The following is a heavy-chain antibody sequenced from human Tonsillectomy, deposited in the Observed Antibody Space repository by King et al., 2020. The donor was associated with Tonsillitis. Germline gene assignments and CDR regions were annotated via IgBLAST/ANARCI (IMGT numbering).Heavy chain of an antibody. CDR1: GGTFSSHE. J-gene: IGHJ4*02. D-gene: IGHD3-22*01. CDR2: IIPIIVVG. V-gene: IGHV1-69*04. CDR3: ARGLYDSSGFTLGF. Sequence: QLVQSGAEVKKPGSSVKFSCKASGGTFSSHEISWVLQATGQGLEWMGMIIPIIVVGNYGQKFQGSVTITADKSTTTAYMELSSLRSEATAVYYCARGLYDSSGFTLGFWGQGTLVTVSS.